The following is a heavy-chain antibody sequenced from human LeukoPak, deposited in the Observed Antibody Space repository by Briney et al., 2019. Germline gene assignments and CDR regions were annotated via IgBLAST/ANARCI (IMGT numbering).Heavy chain of an antibody. Sequence: ASVRVSCKASGYTFTSYAMHWVRQAPGQRLEWMGWINAGNGNTKYSQKFQGRVTITRDTSASTAYMELSSLRSEDTAVYYCARAEWLFRLGLFDYWGQGTLVTVSS. CDR1: GYTFTSYA. V-gene: IGHV1-3*01. CDR3: ARAEWLFRLGLFDY. D-gene: IGHD3-3*01. J-gene: IGHJ4*02. CDR2: INAGNGNT.